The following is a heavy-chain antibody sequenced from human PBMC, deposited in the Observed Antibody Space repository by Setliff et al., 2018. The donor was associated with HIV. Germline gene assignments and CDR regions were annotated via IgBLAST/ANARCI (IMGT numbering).Heavy chain of an antibody. CDR2: SKNKFNSFTT. D-gene: IGHD3-22*01. CDR1: GFTFSDHY. V-gene: IGHV3-72*01. CDR3: ARSNPCDYDISGYPPLDY. Sequence: GGSLRLSCAASGFTFSDHYMDWVRQAPGKGLEWVGRSKNKFNSFTTEYAASVKGRFTISRDDSKNSLYLQMNSLKTEDTAVYYCARSNPCDYDISGYPPLDYWGLGALVTVSS. J-gene: IGHJ4*02.